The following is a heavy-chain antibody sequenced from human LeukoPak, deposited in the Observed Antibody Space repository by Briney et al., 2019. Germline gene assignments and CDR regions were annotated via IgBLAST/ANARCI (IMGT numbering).Heavy chain of an antibody. Sequence: ASVKVSCKASGGTFSSYAISWVRQAPGQGLEWMGGIIPIFGTANYAQKFQGRVTITADKSTSTAYMELSSLRSEDTAVYYCARTHCSRTSCFISSYGMDVWGKGTTVTVSS. V-gene: IGHV1-69*06. J-gene: IGHJ6*04. CDR2: IIPIFGTA. D-gene: IGHD2-2*01. CDR3: ARTHCSRTSCFISSYGMDV. CDR1: GGTFSSYA.